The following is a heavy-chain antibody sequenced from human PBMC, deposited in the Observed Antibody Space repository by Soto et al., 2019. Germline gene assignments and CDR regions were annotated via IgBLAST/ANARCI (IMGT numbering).Heavy chain of an antibody. CDR2: IYYSGST. CDR1: GGSISSSSYY. Sequence: SETLSLTCTVSGGSISSSSYYWGWIRQPPGKGLEWIGSIYYSGSTYYNPSLKSRVTISVDTSKNQFSLKLSSVTAADTAVYYCARYSGYDSGFDYWGQGTLVTVSS. D-gene: IGHD5-12*01. CDR3: ARYSGYDSGFDY. J-gene: IGHJ4*02. V-gene: IGHV4-39*01.